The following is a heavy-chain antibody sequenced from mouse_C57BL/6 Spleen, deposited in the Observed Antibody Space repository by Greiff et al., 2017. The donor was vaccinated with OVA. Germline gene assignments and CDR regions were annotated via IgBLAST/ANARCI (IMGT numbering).Heavy chain of an antibody. V-gene: IGHV1-52*01. CDR2: IDPSDSET. CDR3: ARERDYDGGYYYAMDY. Sequence: QVQLQQPGAELVRPGSSVKLSCKASGYTFTSYWMHWVKQRPIQGLEWIGNIDPSDSETPYNQKFKDKATLTVDKSSSTAYMQLSSLTSEDSAVYDCARERDYDGGYYYAMDYWGQGTSVTVSS. CDR1: GYTFTSYW. D-gene: IGHD2-4*01. J-gene: IGHJ4*01.